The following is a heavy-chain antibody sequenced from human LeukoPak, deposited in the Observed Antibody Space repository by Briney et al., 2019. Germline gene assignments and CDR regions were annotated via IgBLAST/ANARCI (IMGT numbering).Heavy chain of an antibody. D-gene: IGHD3-16*02. Sequence: GGSLRLSCAASGFTFSSYAMHWVRQAPGKGLEWVAVISYDGSNKYYADSVKGRFTISRDNAKNSLYLQMNSLRAEDTAVYYCARDSGYVWGSYRYTMDVWGKGTTVTISS. V-gene: IGHV3-30*04. CDR3: ARDSGYVWGSYRYTMDV. J-gene: IGHJ6*03. CDR1: GFTFSSYA. CDR2: ISYDGSNK.